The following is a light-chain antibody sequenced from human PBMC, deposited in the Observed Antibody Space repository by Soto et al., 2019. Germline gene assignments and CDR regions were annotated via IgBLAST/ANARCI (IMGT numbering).Light chain of an antibody. V-gene: IGLV1-40*01. CDR3: QSYDSSLSGWV. Sequence: QAVVTQPPSVSGAPGQRVTISCTGSSSNIGAGYDVHWYQQLPGTAPKLLIYGNSNRPSGVPDRFSGSKSGTSASLAITGLQAEDEADYYCQSYDSSLSGWVFGGWTKVTVL. CDR1: SSNIGAGYD. J-gene: IGLJ3*02. CDR2: GNS.